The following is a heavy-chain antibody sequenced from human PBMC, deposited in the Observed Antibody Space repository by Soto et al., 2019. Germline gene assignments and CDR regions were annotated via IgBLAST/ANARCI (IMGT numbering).Heavy chain of an antibody. Sequence: RGALGVCCICSGFAFSIHPMSWVRQAPERGREWVSGISDGGDLTYNADSVRGRFTISRDNSKNTLFLQMNSLRVEDTAVYYCARRAFGRSRSFDIWGQGTMVTVSS. CDR2: ISDGGDLT. D-gene: IGHD3-16*01. CDR3: ARRAFGRSRSFDI. CDR1: GFAFSIHP. J-gene: IGHJ3*02. V-gene: IGHV3-23*01.